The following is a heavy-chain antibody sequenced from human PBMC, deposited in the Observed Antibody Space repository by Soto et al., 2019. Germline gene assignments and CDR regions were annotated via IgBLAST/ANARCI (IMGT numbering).Heavy chain of an antibody. V-gene: IGHV3-64*01. D-gene: IGHD3-16*01. Sequence: EVQLVESGGGLVQPGGSLRLSCAASGFTFSSYAMHWVRQAPGKGLEYVSAISSNGGSTYYANSVKGRFTISRDNSKNTLYLQMGSLRAEDMAVYYCARGIWGSYGRDAFDIWGQGTMVTVSS. CDR1: GFTFSSYA. CDR3: ARGIWGSYGRDAFDI. CDR2: ISSNGGST. J-gene: IGHJ3*02.